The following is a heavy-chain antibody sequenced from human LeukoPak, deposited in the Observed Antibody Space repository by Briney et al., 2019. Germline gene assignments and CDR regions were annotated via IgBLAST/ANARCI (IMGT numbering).Heavy chain of an antibody. J-gene: IGHJ4*02. CDR2: INGDESIT. CDR3: VSDSSASY. Sequence: GGSLRLSCAASGFTFSSHWMNWVRQAPGKGLVWVSHINGDESITNYADSVKGRFTISRDNAKNTLYLQMNSLRAEDTAVYYCVSDSSASYWGQGTLVTVSS. D-gene: IGHD3-22*01. V-gene: IGHV3-74*01. CDR1: GFTFSSHW.